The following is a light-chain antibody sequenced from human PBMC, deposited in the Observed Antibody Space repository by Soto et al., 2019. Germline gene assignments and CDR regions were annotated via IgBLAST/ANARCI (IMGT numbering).Light chain of an antibody. Sequence: DIQMTQSPSSLSASVGDTVTITCHASQDITNYLNWYQKKLGKAPKLLLYDAGNSQTGVPSRFRGSGSGTHFTFTISGLQPEDAATYYCQQYNSYSRTFGQGTKVEIK. V-gene: IGKV1-33*01. CDR2: DAG. CDR1: QDITNY. CDR3: QQYNSYSRT. J-gene: IGKJ1*01.